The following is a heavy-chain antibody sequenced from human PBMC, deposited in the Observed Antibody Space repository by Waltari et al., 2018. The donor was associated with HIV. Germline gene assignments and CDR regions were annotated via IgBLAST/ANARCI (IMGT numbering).Heavy chain of an antibody. CDR1: GFTFSSYW. CDR2: INTDGSST. CDR3: ARGGHCSGISCYTGDYSYGLDV. J-gene: IGHJ6*02. D-gene: IGHD2-2*02. Sequence: EVQLVESGGGLVQPGGSLRLSCAASGFTFSSYWIHWVRHAPGKGLVWVSRINTDGSSTSYADSVKGRFTISRENAKNTLYLQMNSLRAEDTAVYYCARGGHCSGISCYTGDYSYGLDVWGQGTTVTVSS. V-gene: IGHV3-74*01.